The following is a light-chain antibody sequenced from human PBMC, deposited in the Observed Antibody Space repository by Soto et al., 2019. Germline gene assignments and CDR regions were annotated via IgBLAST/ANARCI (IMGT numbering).Light chain of an antibody. J-gene: IGKJ1*01. CDR3: YQNGSTTPT. Sequence: EVVMTQSPATLSASAGERATLSCRASESVSRNLAWYQQKPGQAPRLLIYAASTRATGIPDWFGGSWSGTVFTLTISRLQHEVVVVFDGYQNGSTTPTFGQGTKVDIK. CDR1: ESVSRN. V-gene: IGKV3-15*01. CDR2: AAS.